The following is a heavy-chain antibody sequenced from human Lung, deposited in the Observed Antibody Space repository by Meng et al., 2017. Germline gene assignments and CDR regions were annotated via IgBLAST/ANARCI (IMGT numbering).Heavy chain of an antibody. CDR1: GGSLRDNF. CDR3: ARGPTTMAHDFDY. Sequence: WGVGWLKPSETCSLTCVVSGGSLRDNFWSWIRQSPGKGLEWIGEINHSGSTNYNPSLESRATISVDTSQNNLSLKLSSVTAADSAVYYCARGPTTMAHDFDYWGQGTLVTVSS. J-gene: IGHJ4*02. D-gene: IGHD4-11*01. CDR2: INHSGST. V-gene: IGHV4-34*01.